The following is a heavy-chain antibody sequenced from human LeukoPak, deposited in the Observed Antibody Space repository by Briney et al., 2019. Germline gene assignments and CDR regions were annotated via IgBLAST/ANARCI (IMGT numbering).Heavy chain of an antibody. V-gene: IGHV4-38-2*02. CDR2: IYHSGST. D-gene: IGHD5-18*01. Sequence: SGPTLVNPTQTLTLTCTFSGFSLTTGGTYVSWIRQPPGKGLEWIGSIYHSGSTYYNPSLKSRVTISVDTSENQFSLKLSSVTAADTAVYYCARHRYSYGDYWGQGTLVTVSS. CDR1: GFSLTTGGTY. J-gene: IGHJ4*02. CDR3: ARHRYSYGDY.